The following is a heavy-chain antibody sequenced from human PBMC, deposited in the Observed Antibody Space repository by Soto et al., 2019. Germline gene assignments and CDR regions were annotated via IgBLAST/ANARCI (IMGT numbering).Heavy chain of an antibody. CDR2: IYFTGST. V-gene: IGHV4-39*01. Sequence: SETLSLTCAVSGASISSDTYYWGWIRQPPGRGLEWIGSIYFTGSTYYNPSLKSRVTMSLDTSRNQYSLKLTSVTAADTAAYYCAGHEPSDLIPAPGGHFDLWGRGTLVTVSS. CDR3: AGHEPSDLIPAPGGHFDL. D-gene: IGHD6-13*01. J-gene: IGHJ2*01. CDR1: GASISSDTYY.